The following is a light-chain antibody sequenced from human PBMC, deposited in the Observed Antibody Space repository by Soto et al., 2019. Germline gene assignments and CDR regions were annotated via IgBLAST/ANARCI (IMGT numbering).Light chain of an antibody. CDR2: AAS. V-gene: IGKV1-27*01. CDR3: QRYYNAPFT. CDR1: QDIKNY. J-gene: IGKJ4*01. Sequence: DIQVTQYPSSLSASVGDGVTVTCRASQDIKNYLAWYQQKQGEIPKLLIYAASTLESGIPPRFSGSGSGTDFTLTINNLQPEDVATYYCQRYYNAPFTFGGGTKVDIK.